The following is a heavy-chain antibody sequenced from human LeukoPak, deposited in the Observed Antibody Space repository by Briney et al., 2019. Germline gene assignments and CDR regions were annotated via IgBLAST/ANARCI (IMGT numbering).Heavy chain of an antibody. D-gene: IGHD1-26*01. V-gene: IGHV3-23*01. CDR2: ISGSGGST. J-gene: IGHJ4*02. CDR3: AKEPYAIVGATELDY. Sequence: GGSLRLSCAASGFTFSSYAMSWVRQAPGKGLEWVSAISGSGGSTYYADSVKGRFTISRDNSKNTLYLQMNSLRAEDTTVYYCAKEPYAIVGATELDYWGQGTLVTVSS. CDR1: GFTFSSYA.